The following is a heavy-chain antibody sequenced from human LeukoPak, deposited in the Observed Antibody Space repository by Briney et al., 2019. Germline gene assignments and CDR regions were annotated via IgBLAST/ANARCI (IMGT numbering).Heavy chain of an antibody. V-gene: IGHV3-48*01. D-gene: IGHD1-26*01. CDR2: ISSSSSTV. Sequence: GGSLRLSCVASGFTFSNYRMTWVRQAPGKGLECVSYISSSSSTVYYADSVRVRFTISRDNARNPLYLQMDSLTAEDTAVYFCVRDASGYLWGQGTLVTVSS. J-gene: IGHJ4*02. CDR1: GFTFSNYR. CDR3: VRDASGYL.